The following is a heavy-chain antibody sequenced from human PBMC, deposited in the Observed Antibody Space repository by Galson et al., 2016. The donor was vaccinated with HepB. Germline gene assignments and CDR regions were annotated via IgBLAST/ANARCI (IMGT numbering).Heavy chain of an antibody. CDR2: IDHSGSA. V-gene: IGHV4-34*01. Sequence: SETLSLTCAVYGGSFSSFYFNWIRQTPGKGLEWIGEIDHSGSANYNPSLKSRLTISLDPSKRQFSLSLNSVTAADTAVYYCATPGRGFHDYGLDVWGQGTTVAVS. CDR1: GGSFSSFY. CDR3: ATPGRGFHDYGLDV. D-gene: IGHD3-10*01. J-gene: IGHJ6*02.